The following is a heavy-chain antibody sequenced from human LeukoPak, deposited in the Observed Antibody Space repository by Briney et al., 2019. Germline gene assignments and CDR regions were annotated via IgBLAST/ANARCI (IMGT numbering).Heavy chain of an antibody. Sequence: GGSLRLSCAASGFTFSSYEMNWVRQAPGKGREWVSYISSSGSTIYYADSVKGRFTISRDNAKNSLYLQMNSLRAEDTAVYYCARLVGDDSSGYYQTYFDYWGQGTLVTVSS. CDR3: ARLVGDDSSGYYQTYFDY. V-gene: IGHV3-48*03. CDR2: ISSSGSTI. D-gene: IGHD3-22*01. J-gene: IGHJ4*02. CDR1: GFTFSSYE.